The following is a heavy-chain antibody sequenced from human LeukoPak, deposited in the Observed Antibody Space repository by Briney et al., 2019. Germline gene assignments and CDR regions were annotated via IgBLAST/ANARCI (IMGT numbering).Heavy chain of an antibody. CDR3: ARGGIQVSGIDEFDY. J-gene: IGHJ4*02. CDR2: IGIRGDT. D-gene: IGHD6-19*01. V-gene: IGHV3-13*01. Sequence: GGSLRLSCAASGFTFIDYDMHWVRQVIRKGLEWVSAIGIRGDTHYSGSVKGRFTISRENAESSLYLQMNSLRAEDTAVYYCARGGIQVSGIDEFDYWGQGTLVTVSS. CDR1: GFTFIDYD.